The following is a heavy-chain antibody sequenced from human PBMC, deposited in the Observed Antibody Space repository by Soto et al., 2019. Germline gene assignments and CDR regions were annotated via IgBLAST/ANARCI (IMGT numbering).Heavy chain of an antibody. Sequence: GGSLRLSCAASGFTFSSYGMHWVRQAPGKGLEWVAVISYDGSNKYYADSVKGRFTISRDNSKNTLYLQMNSLRAEDTAVYYCAKDSRGYSYGPTYFDYWGQGTLVTVSS. CDR2: ISYDGSNK. V-gene: IGHV3-30*18. J-gene: IGHJ4*02. CDR1: GFTFSSYG. D-gene: IGHD5-18*01. CDR3: AKDSRGYSYGPTYFDY.